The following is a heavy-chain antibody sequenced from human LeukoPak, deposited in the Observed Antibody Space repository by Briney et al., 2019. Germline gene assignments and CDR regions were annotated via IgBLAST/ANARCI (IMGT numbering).Heavy chain of an antibody. CDR1: GYTFTSYG. CDR3: ARCGYSYDFDY. Sequence: GASVKVSCKASGYTFTSYGISWVRQAPGQGLEWMGWISAYNGNTNYAQKLQGRVTITADKSTSTAYMELSSLRSEDTAVYYCARCGYSYDFDYWGQGTLVTVSS. D-gene: IGHD5-18*01. J-gene: IGHJ4*02. V-gene: IGHV1-18*01. CDR2: ISAYNGNT.